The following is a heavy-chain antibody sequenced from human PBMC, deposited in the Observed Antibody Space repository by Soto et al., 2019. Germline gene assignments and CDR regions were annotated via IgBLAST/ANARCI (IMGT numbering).Heavy chain of an antibody. J-gene: IGHJ5*02. V-gene: IGHV6-1*01. CDR2: TYYRSKWYN. Sequence: SQTLSLTYAISGDSVSSNSAAWNWNRQSPSRGLEWLGRTYYRSKWYNDYAVSVKSRITINPDTSKNQFSLQLNSVTPEDTAVYYCARDSIAAAGTDWFDPWGQGTLVTVSS. CDR1: GDSVSSNSAA. CDR3: ARDSIAAAGTDWFDP. D-gene: IGHD6-13*01.